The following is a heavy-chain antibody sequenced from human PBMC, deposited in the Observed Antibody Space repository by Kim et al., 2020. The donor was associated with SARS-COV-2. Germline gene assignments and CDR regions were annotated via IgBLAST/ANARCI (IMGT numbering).Heavy chain of an antibody. Sequence: KRFAWKFQDRVTLTTDTSTSTAYMELRSLRSDDTAVYYCARDQSPIHFDYWGQGTLITVSS. CDR3: ARDQSPIHFDY. V-gene: IGHV1-18*01. CDR2: K. J-gene: IGHJ4*02.